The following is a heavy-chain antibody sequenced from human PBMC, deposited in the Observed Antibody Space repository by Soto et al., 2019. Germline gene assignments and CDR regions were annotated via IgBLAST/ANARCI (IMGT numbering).Heavy chain of an antibody. J-gene: IGHJ3*02. D-gene: IGHD3-10*01. Sequence: ASVKVSCKASGYTFTSYGISWVRQAPGQGLEWMGWISGYNGNTNLAQKLQGRVTMTTDTPTSTAFMELRSLRSDDTAVYYCAREEYYYGSGKGFDIWGQGTMVTVSS. CDR3: AREEYYYGSGKGFDI. CDR2: ISGYNGNT. CDR1: GYTFTSYG. V-gene: IGHV1-18*01.